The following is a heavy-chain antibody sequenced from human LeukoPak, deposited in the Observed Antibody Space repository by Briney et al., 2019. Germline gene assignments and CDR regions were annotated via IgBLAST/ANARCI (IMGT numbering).Heavy chain of an antibody. CDR1: GFTFSRNG. Sequence: QPGGSLRLSCVASGFTFSRNGMHWVRQAPGKGLEWVAVIWYDGSNKYYADSVKGRFTISRDNSKNTLYLQMNSPRAEDTAVYYCASGRLNYFYAMDIWGQGTTVPVSS. V-gene: IGHV3-33*01. CDR2: IWYDGSNK. CDR3: ASGRLNYFYAMDI. D-gene: IGHD2/OR15-2a*01. J-gene: IGHJ6*02.